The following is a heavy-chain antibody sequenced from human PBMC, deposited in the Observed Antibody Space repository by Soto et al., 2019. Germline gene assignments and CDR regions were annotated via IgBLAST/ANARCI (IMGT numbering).Heavy chain of an antibody. CDR2: INAGNGNT. V-gene: IGHV1-3*01. Sequence: GASVKVSCKASGYTFTSYAMHWVRQAPGQRLEWMGWINAGNGNTKYSQKFQGRVTITRDTSASTAYMELSSLRSEDTAVYYCARDAPIRYDSSGYYYVRAPEGFDPWGQRTLVTVSS. D-gene: IGHD3-22*01. J-gene: IGHJ5*02. CDR3: ARDAPIRYDSSGYYYVRAPEGFDP. CDR1: GYTFTSYA.